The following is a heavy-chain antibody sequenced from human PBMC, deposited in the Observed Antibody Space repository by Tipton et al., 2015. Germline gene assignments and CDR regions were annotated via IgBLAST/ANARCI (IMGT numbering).Heavy chain of an antibody. J-gene: IGHJ4*02. Sequence: TLSLTCTVSGGSISSYYWSWIRQPPGKGLEWIGSISHSGNTYYNPSLKSRVTMSRDTSKNQFSLKLTSVTAADTAVYYCAGPRGMPAIFGLPWDYYFDYWGQGALVTVSS. CDR3: AGPRGMPAIFGLPWDYYFDY. D-gene: IGHD3-3*01. V-gene: IGHV4-59*04. CDR2: ISHSGNT. CDR1: GGSISSYY.